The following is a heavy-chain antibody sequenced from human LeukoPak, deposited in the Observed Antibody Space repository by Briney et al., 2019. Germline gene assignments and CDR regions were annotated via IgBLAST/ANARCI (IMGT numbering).Heavy chain of an antibody. CDR3: ARGDYYYYYMDV. CDR2: IYTSGST. Sequence: SETLSLTCTVSGGSISSGSYYWSWIRQPAGTGLEWLGRIYTSGSTNYNPSLKSRVTISVDTSKNQFSLKLSSVTAADTAVYYCARGDYYYYYMDVWGKGTTVTISS. J-gene: IGHJ6*03. V-gene: IGHV4-61*02. CDR1: GGSISSGSYY. D-gene: IGHD1-26*01.